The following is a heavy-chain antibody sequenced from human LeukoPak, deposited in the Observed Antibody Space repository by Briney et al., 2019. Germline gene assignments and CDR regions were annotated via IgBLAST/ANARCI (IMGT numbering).Heavy chain of an antibody. CDR1: GGSFSGYY. CDR3: ARLIAAAGTSY. V-gene: IGHV4-34*01. D-gene: IGHD6-13*01. CDR2: INHSGSI. J-gene: IGHJ4*02. Sequence: PSETLSLTCAVYGGSFSGYYWSWIRQPPGKGLEWIGEINHSGSINYNPSLKSRVTISVDTSKNQFSLKLSSVTAADTAVYYCARLIAAAGTSYRGQGTLVTVSS.